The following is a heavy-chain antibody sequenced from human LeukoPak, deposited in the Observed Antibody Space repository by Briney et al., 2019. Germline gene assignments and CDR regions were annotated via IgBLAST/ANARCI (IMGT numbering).Heavy chain of an antibody. D-gene: IGHD2-8*01. J-gene: IGHJ2*01. CDR3: AKDKEWVYWYFDL. CDR1: GFTFDDYA. Sequence: PGRSLRLSCAASGFTFDDYAMHWVRQAPGKGLEWVSGISWNSGSIGYADSVKGRFTISRDNAKNSLYLQMNSLRAEDTALYYCAKDKEWVYWYFDLWGRGTLVTVSS. CDR2: ISWNSGSI. V-gene: IGHV3-9*01.